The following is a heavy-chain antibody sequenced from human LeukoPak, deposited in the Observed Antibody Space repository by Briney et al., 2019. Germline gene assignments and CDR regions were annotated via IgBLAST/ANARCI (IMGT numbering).Heavy chain of an antibody. CDR2: ISSSGSTI. D-gene: IGHD2-2*01. CDR3: ARDGDCSSTSCYPYYYFDY. V-gene: IGHV3-48*03. J-gene: IGHJ4*02. CDR1: GFTFSSYE. Sequence: GGSLRLSCAASGFTFSSYEMNWVCQAPGQGLEWVSYISSSGSTIYYADSVKGRFTISRDNAKNSLYLQMNSLRDEDTAVYYCARDGDCSSTSCYPYYYFDYWGQGTLVTLSS.